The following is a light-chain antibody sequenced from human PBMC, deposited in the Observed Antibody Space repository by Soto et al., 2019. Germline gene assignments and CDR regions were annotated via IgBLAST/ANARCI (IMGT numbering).Light chain of an antibody. J-gene: IGLJ1*01. CDR2: DTT. V-gene: IGLV7-46*01. Sequence: QAVVTHEPSLTVSPGGTVTLTCGSSTGADTNGHYPYWFQQKPGQAPRTLIYDTTNRHSWTPARFSGSLLGGKAALTLSGAQPEDEAEYYCLLSYNGPYVFGTGPKVTVL. CDR1: TGADTNGHY. CDR3: LLSYNGPYV.